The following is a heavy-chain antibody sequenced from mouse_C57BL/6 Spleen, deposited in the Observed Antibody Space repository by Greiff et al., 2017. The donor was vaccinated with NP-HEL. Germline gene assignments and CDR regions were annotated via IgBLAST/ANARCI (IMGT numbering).Heavy chain of an antibody. CDR1: GYTFTSYW. V-gene: IGHV1-7*01. J-gene: IGHJ4*01. CDR2: INPSSGYT. D-gene: IGHD2-4*01. Sequence: VQLQQSGAELAKPGASVKLSCKASGYTFTSYWMHWVKQRPGQGLEWIGYINPSSGYTKYNQKFKDKATLTADKSSSTAYMQLSSLTYEDSAVYYCARWVLYDYDDGYYAMDYWGQGTSVTVSS. CDR3: ARWVLYDYDDGYYAMDY.